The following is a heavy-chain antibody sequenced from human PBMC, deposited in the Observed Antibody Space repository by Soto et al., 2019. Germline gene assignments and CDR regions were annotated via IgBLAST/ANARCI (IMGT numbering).Heavy chain of an antibody. CDR2: INHSGST. D-gene: IGHD6-13*01. CDR3: ARASSSWLYYYMDV. J-gene: IGHJ6*03. V-gene: IGHV4-34*01. Sequence: PSETLSLTCAVYGGSFSGYYWSWIRQPPGKGLEWIGEINHSGSTNYNPSLKSRVTISVDTSKNQFSLKLSSVTAADTAVYYCARASSSWLYYYMDVWGKGTTVTVSS. CDR1: GGSFSGYY.